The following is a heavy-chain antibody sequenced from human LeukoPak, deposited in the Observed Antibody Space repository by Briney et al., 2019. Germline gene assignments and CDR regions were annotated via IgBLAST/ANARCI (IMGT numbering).Heavy chain of an antibody. J-gene: IGHJ4*02. Sequence: GGSLRLSCAASGFTFITYSMNWVRQAPGRGLEWVSYISSGSSTIHYADSVKGRFTISRDNAKNSLYLRMNSLRDEDTAVYYCARELVGATDYWGQGTLVTVSS. CDR2: ISSGSSTI. CDR1: GFTFITYS. D-gene: IGHD1-26*01. V-gene: IGHV3-48*02. CDR3: ARELVGATDY.